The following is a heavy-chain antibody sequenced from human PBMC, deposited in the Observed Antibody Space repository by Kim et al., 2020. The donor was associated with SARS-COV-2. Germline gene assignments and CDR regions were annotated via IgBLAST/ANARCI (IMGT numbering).Heavy chain of an antibody. D-gene: IGHD4-17*01. CDR1: GFTFGNYW. J-gene: IGHJ6*02. CDR2: ISGDGTST. CDR3: ASRYGDYYYSMDV. V-gene: IGHV3-74*01. Sequence: GGSLRLSCAASGFTFGNYWMHWVRQAPGKGLVWVSRISGDGTSTSYADSVKGRFTISRDNAKNTLYLQMNSLRAEDTALYYCASRYGDYYYSMDVWGQGTKVTVSS.